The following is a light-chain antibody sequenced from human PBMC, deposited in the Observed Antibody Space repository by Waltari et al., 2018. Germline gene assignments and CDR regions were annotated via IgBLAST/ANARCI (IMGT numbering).Light chain of an antibody. CDR3: QQAGSFPFT. Sequence: IQIPQPPSPVSSFVGDRVTTSCRASQGIGTSLAWYQQKPGNAPQLLIFAASTLQSGVPSRFSGSGSGTDFTLTINGLQPEDFATYYCQQAGSFPFTFGPGTKVDFK. J-gene: IGKJ3*01. V-gene: IGKV1-12*01. CDR1: QGIGTS. CDR2: AAS.